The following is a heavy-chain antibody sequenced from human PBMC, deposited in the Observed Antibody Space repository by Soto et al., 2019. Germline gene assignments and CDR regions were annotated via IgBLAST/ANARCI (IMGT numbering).Heavy chain of an antibody. CDR2: IVPMFGTA. CDR1: GGTFGNSA. Sequence: QVQLVQSGAEVKKPGSSVNVSCKTSGGTFGNSAVTWVRQAPGQGLEWLGGIVPMFGTANYAQKFQGRVTITAHESTITAYMELNSLKTDHTAVYYCARDGDPQSAFWSGPLGGGRFDPWGQGTLVTVSS. J-gene: IGHJ5*02. CDR3: ARDGDPQSAFWSGPLGGGRFDP. D-gene: IGHD3-3*01. V-gene: IGHV1-69*12.